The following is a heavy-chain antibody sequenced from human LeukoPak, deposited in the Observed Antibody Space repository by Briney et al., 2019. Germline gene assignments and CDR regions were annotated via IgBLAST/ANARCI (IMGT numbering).Heavy chain of an antibody. D-gene: IGHD4-17*01. J-gene: IGHJ5*02. CDR3: ARDRAYGDYAA. CDR2: IYSRDNT. V-gene: IGHV3-53*01. Sequence: GGSLRLSCAASGFTFSDYYMSWVRQAPGKGLEWISIIYSRDNTDYADSVKGRFIISRDNSKNTVYLQMNSLRADDTAVYYCARDRAYGDYAAWGQGTLVTVSS. CDR1: GFTFSDYY.